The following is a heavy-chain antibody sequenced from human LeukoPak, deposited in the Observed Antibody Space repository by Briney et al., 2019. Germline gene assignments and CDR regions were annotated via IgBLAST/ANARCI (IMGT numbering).Heavy chain of an antibody. CDR1: GFTFSGAW. CDR2: IKSKSDGGTT. CDR3: TIDQLDYGDYFDY. V-gene: IGHV3-15*01. D-gene: IGHD4-17*01. J-gene: IGHJ4*02. Sequence: GGSLRLSCAASGFTFSGAWMSWVRQAPGKGLEWDGRIKSKSDGGTTDYAAPVKGRFTISRDDSKNTLYLQMNSLKTEDTAVYYCTIDQLDYGDYFDYWGQGTLVTVSS.